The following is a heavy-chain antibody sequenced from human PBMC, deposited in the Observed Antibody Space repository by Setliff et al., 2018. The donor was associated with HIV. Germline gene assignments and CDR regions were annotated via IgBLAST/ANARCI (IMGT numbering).Heavy chain of an antibody. CDR1: GFSFDSYD. V-gene: IGHV3-20*04. CDR3: AREYSEAAAHFVS. Sequence: AGSLTLSCAASGFSFDSYDINWVRQAPGKGLEWVAGISWRGITTTYADSVKGRFTNFRDNANNSLYMQMNTLGAEDTAFYYCAREYSEAAAHFVSWGQGTLVAVSS. J-gene: IGHJ5*01. CDR2: ISWRGITT. D-gene: IGHD2-2*01.